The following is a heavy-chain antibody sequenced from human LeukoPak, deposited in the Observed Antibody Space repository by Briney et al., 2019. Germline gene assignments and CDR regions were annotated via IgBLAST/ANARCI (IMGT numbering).Heavy chain of an antibody. V-gene: IGHV4-39*02. CDR3: ARDNYDILTGYSWGVYFDY. CDR2: LYYSGDT. Sequence: SETLSLTCTVSGGSISSSSFYWGWIRQPPGKGLEWIGSLYYSGDTHYNPSLKSRVTISVDTSKNHFSLKLTSVTAADTAVYYCARDNYDILTGYSWGVYFDYWGQGTLVTVSS. J-gene: IGHJ4*02. CDR1: GGSISSSSFY. D-gene: IGHD3-9*01.